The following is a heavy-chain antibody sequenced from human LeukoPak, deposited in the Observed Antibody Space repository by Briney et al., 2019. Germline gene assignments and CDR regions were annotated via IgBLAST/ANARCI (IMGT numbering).Heavy chain of an antibody. J-gene: IGHJ6*02. V-gene: IGHV1-24*01. CDR2: FDPEDGET. Sequence: ASVKVSCKVSGYTLTELSMHWVRQAPGKGLEWMGGFDPEDGETIYAQKFQGRVTMTEDTSTDTAYMELSSLRSEDTAVYYCARAATMVRGVIRYYYYYGMDVWGQGTTVTVSS. CDR3: ARAATMVRGVIRYYYYYGMDV. CDR1: GYTLTELS. D-gene: IGHD3-10*01.